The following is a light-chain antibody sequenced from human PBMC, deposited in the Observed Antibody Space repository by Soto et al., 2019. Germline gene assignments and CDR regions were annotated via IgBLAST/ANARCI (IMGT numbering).Light chain of an antibody. Sequence: DIQLTHSPSFLSASVGDSVTITCPASQGISSYLAWYQQKPGKDPKLLIYAASTLQSGVPSRFSGSGSGTEFTLTISSLQPEDFATYYCQQLNSYPVTFGPGTKVDIK. J-gene: IGKJ3*01. CDR2: AAS. CDR3: QQLNSYPVT. V-gene: IGKV1-9*01. CDR1: QGISSY.